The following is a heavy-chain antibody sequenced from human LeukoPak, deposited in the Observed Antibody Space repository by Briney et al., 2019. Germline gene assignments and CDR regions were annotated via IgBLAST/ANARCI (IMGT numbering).Heavy chain of an antibody. CDR1: GGSISSSSYY. CDR3: ARDDSMVRGVAQGGY. V-gene: IGHV4-39*07. CDR2: IYYSGST. D-gene: IGHD3-10*01. J-gene: IGHJ4*02. Sequence: PSETLSLTCTVSGGSISSSSYYWGWIRQPPGKGLEWIGSIYYSGSTYYNPSLKSRVTISVDTSKNQFSLKLSSVTAADTAVYYCARDDSMVRGVAQGGYWGQGALVTVSS.